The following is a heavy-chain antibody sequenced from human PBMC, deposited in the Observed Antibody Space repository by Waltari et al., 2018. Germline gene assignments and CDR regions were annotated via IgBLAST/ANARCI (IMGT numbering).Heavy chain of an antibody. CDR3: ARVEGAAGLDI. CDR2: INASNGNK. CDR1: GYTFTSYA. V-gene: IGHV1-3*01. Sequence: QVQLVQSGAEVKKPGASVKVSCKASGYTFTSYAMHWVSKAPGQRLEWMGWINASNGNKKYSQKFQGRVTMTRDTSASTAYMELSSLRSEDTAVYYCARVEGAAGLDIWGQGTMVTVSS. D-gene: IGHD3-16*01. J-gene: IGHJ3*02.